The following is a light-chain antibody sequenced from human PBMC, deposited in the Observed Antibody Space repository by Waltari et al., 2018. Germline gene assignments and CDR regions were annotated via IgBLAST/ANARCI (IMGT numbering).Light chain of an antibody. CDR1: QSVLYSAHHKNH. J-gene: IGKJ1*01. CDR2: RAS. V-gene: IGKV4-1*01. Sequence: DIVMTQSPDSLAVSLGERATINCKSSQSVLYSAHHKNHVAWDQQKPGRPPKLLIYRASTRESGVRDRFSGSGAGTDFTRTISSLEAEDVAVYYCQQYYSTPPTFGQGAKVESK. CDR3: QQYYSTPPT.